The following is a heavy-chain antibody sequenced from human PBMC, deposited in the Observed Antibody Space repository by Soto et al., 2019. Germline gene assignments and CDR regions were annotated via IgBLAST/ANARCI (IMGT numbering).Heavy chain of an antibody. Sequence: PGGSLRLSCAASGCTFNDHYMDWVRQAPGKGLEWVGRSRNKANSYTTEYAASVKGRFAISRDDSKNSLYLQMNSLKTEDSAIYYCTRLLRTSSGYDFDFWGQGTLVTVSS. D-gene: IGHD5-12*01. V-gene: IGHV3-72*01. CDR1: GCTFNDHY. J-gene: IGHJ4*02. CDR3: TRLLRTSSGYDFDF. CDR2: SRNKANSYTT.